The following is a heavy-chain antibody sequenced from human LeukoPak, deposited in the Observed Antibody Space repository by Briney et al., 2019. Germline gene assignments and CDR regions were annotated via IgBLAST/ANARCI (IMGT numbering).Heavy chain of an antibody. Sequence: GGSLRLSCAASGFTFSSYGMNWVRQAPGKGLEWVSSISSSSSYIYYADSVKGRFTISRDNAKNSLYLQMNSLRAEDTAVYYCARVYGDPYYFDYWGQGTLVTVSS. D-gene: IGHD4-17*01. CDR1: GFTFSSYG. CDR2: ISSSSSYI. V-gene: IGHV3-21*01. J-gene: IGHJ4*02. CDR3: ARVYGDPYYFDY.